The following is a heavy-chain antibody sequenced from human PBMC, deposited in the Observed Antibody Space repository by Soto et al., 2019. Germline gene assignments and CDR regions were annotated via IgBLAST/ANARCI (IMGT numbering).Heavy chain of an antibody. D-gene: IGHD6-6*01. CDR2: VNPSYGDT. Sequence: QVQLVQSGAEVRKPGASVRISCKASGYTFTFYYIHWVRQAPGQGLEWMGTVNPSYGDTAYSQKFLGRVTLTRDTSTTTVYMNLSSLRSEDRAVYFCARGSEVASRQLFDFWGQGSLVSVSS. CDR3: ARGSEVASRQLFDF. CDR1: GYTFTFYY. J-gene: IGHJ5*01. V-gene: IGHV1-46*01.